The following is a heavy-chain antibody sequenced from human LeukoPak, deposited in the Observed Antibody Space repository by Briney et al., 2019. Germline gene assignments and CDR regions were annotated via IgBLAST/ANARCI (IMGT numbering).Heavy chain of an antibody. D-gene: IGHD3-16*01. V-gene: IGHV3-48*01. Sequence: GGSLRLSCAASGFTFSSYSMNWVRQAPGKGLEWVSYISSSSSTIYYADSVKGRFTISRDNAKNSLYLQMNSLRAEDTAVYYCSGGSWGNYWGQGTLVTVSS. CDR1: GFTFSSYS. J-gene: IGHJ4*02. CDR3: SGGSWGNY. CDR2: ISSSSSTI.